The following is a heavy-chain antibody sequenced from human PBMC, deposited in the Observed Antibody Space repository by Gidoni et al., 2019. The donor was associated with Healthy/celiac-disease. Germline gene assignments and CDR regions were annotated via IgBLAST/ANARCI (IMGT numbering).Heavy chain of an antibody. CDR2: ISSSSSTI. V-gene: IGHV3-48*02. Sequence: EVQLVESGGGLVQPGGSLRLSCAASGFTFSSYIMNWVRQAPGKGLEWVSYISSSSSTIYYADSVKGRFTISRDNAKNSLYLQMNSLRDEDTAVYYCARDRYYYDSSGYWRYYFDYWGQGTLVTVSS. J-gene: IGHJ4*02. D-gene: IGHD3-22*01. CDR3: ARDRYYYDSSGYWRYYFDY. CDR1: GFTFSSYI.